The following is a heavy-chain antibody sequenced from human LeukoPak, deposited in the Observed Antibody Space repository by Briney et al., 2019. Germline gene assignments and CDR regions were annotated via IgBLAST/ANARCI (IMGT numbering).Heavy chain of an antibody. CDR2: IYHSGST. D-gene: IGHD3-22*01. CDR1: GGSISSYY. J-gene: IGHJ4*02. CDR3: ARGGFAYYYDSRGYYYSDY. Sequence: SETLSLTCTVSGGSISSYYWSWVRQPPGKGLEWIGYIYHSGSTNYNPSLKSRVTISVDTSKNQFSLKLSSVTAADTAVYYCARGGFAYYYDSRGYYYSDYWGQGTPVTVSS. V-gene: IGHV4-59*01.